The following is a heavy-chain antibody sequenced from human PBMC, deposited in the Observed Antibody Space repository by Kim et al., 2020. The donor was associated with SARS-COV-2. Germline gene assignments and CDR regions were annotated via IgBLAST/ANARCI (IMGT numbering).Heavy chain of an antibody. CDR3: ARGAPDYYGSGSYGFDP. D-gene: IGHD3-10*01. Sequence: KDRFTLSRDNSKNTLYLQMDSLRAEDTAVYYCARGAPDYYGSGSYGFDPWGQGTLVTVSS. J-gene: IGHJ5*02. V-gene: IGHV3-30*01.